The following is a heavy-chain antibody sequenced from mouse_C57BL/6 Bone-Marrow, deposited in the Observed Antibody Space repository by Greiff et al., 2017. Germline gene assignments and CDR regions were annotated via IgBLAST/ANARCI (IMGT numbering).Heavy chain of an antibody. J-gene: IGHJ3*01. CDR1: GYTFTSYW. D-gene: IGHD6-1*01. V-gene: IGHV1-55*01. CDR3: ARDCSSTLFAY. CDR2: MYPGSGST. Sequence: QVQLQQPGAELVKPGASVKMSCKASGYTFTSYWITWVKQRPGQGLGWIGDMYPGSGSTNYNEKFKSKATLTVDTSSSTAYMQLSSLASEDSAFYYGARDCSSTLFAYWGQGTLVTVSA.